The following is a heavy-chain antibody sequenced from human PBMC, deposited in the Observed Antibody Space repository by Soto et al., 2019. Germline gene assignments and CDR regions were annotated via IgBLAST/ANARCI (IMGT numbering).Heavy chain of an antibody. Sequence: QVQVMQSGAEVKKPGASVKVSCMTSGYTFISYALNWVRQAPGQRLEWMGRINTGNGNTDYSQRFQGRITITRGTAATTTYTELTSLRPEDTAVYYCATAKGTVTTGWSGLDVWGQGTTVTVSS. CDR3: ATAKGTVTTGWSGLDV. D-gene: IGHD6-19*01. J-gene: IGHJ6*02. V-gene: IGHV1-3*04. CDR2: INTGNGNT. CDR1: GYTFISYA.